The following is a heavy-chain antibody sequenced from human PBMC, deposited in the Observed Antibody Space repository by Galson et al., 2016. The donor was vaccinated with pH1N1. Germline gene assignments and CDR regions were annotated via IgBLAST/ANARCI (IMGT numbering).Heavy chain of an antibody. Sequence: ETLSLTCTVSGGSISSGIFYWSWIRQPAGKGLEWIGNIHYSGFTHYNSSLQSRVTISVDTSENQFSLRLSSVTAADTAVYYCARLMRGSYPDPLYYFDFWGQGTLVTVSS. V-gene: IGHV4-39*01. CDR3: ARLMRGSYPDPLYYFDF. CDR1: GGSISSGIFY. D-gene: IGHD1-26*01. CDR2: IHYSGFT. J-gene: IGHJ4*02.